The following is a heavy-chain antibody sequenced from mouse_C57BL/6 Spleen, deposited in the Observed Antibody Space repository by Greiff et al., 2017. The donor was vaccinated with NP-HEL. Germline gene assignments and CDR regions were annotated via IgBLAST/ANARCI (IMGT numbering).Heavy chain of an antibody. J-gene: IGHJ2*01. CDR2: IYPGDGDT. CDR3: ARRGNYYGSSYENYFDY. Sequence: QVQLQQSGAELVKPGASVKISCKASGYAFSSYWMNWVKQRPGKGLEWIGQIYPGDGDTNYNGKFKGKATLTADKSSSTAYMQLSSLTSEDSAVYYCARRGNYYGSSYENYFDYWGQGTTLTVSS. D-gene: IGHD1-1*01. CDR1: GYAFSSYW. V-gene: IGHV1-80*01.